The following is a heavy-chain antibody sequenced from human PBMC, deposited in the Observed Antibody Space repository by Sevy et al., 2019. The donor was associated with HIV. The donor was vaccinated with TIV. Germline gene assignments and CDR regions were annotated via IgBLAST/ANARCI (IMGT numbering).Heavy chain of an antibody. CDR1: GFTFNTYN. CDR3: ASSDATSRFGYYYFAMDF. Sequence: GGSLRLSCAVSGFTFNTYNMNWVRQAPGKGLEWVSYISYTSTTIYYAHSVRGRFTISRDNAKNTLYLQMNSLRDEETAVYYCASSDATSRFGYYYFAMDFWGQGTSVTVSS. D-gene: IGHD3-22*01. V-gene: IGHV3-48*02. J-gene: IGHJ6*02. CDR2: ISYTSTTI.